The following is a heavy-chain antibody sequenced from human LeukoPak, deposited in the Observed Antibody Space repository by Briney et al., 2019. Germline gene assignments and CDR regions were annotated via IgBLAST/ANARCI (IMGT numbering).Heavy chain of an antibody. CDR2: INWNGGST. CDR1: GFTFDDYA. J-gene: IGHJ5*02. CDR3: ARVAGWHWFDP. Sequence: GGSLRLSCAASGFTFDDYAMSWVRQAPGKGLEWVSRINWNGGSTSYADSVKGRFTISRDNSKNTVYLQMNNMRVDDTAVYYCARVAGWHWFDPWGQGTLVTVSS. V-gene: IGHV3-20*04. D-gene: IGHD6-19*01.